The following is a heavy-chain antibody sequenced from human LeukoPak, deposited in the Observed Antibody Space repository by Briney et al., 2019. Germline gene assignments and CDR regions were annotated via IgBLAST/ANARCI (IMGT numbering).Heavy chain of an antibody. D-gene: IGHD2-15*01. J-gene: IGHJ4*02. Sequence: PSETVSLTCTVSGGSISSYYWSWIRQPPGKGLEWIGYIYYSGSTNYNPSLKSRVTISVDTSKNQFSLKLSSVTAADTAVYYCARSGYCSGGSCFFYFDYWGQGTLVTVSS. CDR2: IYYSGST. CDR1: GGSISSYY. CDR3: ARSGYCSGGSCFFYFDY. V-gene: IGHV4-59*01.